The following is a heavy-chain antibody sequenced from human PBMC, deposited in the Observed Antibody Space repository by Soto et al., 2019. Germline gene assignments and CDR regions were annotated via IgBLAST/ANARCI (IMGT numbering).Heavy chain of an antibody. CDR3: ARDRYSSSWYKFEY. J-gene: IGHJ4*02. Sequence: QVQLVESGGGLVKPGGSLRLSCAASGFTFSDYYMSWIRQAPGKGLEWVSYISSSSSYTNYADSVKGGFTISRDNAKNSLYLPMNSVRAEETAVYYCARDRYSSSWYKFEYWGQGTLVTVSS. CDR1: GFTFSDYY. CDR2: ISSSSSYT. D-gene: IGHD6-13*01. V-gene: IGHV3-11*06.